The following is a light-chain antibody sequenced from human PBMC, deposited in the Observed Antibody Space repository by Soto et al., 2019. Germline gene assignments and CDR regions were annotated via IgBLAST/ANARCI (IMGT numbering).Light chain of an antibody. CDR3: QQYNNRPS. J-gene: IGKJ5*01. CDR2: DAS. CDR1: QSVSSY. V-gene: IGKV3-11*01. Sequence: IVLTQSPATLSLSPGERGTLSCRASQSVSSYLAWYQQKPGQAPRLLIYDASNRATGISARFSGSGSETEFTLTIRSLQSEDVAVYFCQQYNNRPSFGQGTRLEIK.